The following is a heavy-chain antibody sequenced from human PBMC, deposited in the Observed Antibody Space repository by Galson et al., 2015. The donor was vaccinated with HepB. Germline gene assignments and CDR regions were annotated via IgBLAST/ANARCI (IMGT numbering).Heavy chain of an antibody. V-gene: IGHV1-2*02. CDR1: GYTFTGYY. CDR3: ARDSSGWYYFDY. Sequence: SVKVSCKASGYTFTGYYMHWVRQAPGQGLEWMGWINLNSGGTNYAQKFQGRVTMTRDTSISTAYMELSRLRSDDTAVYYCARDSSGWYYFDYWGQGTLVTVSS. D-gene: IGHD6-19*01. CDR2: INLNSGGT. J-gene: IGHJ4*02.